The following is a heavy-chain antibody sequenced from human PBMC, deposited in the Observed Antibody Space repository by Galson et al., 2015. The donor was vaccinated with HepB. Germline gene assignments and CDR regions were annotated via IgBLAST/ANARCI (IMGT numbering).Heavy chain of an antibody. CDR1: GYIFTNYW. CDR2: IYPADSDT. D-gene: IGHD3-10*01. Sequence: SGAEVKKPGESLKISCKASGYIFTNYWISWVRQMPGKGLEWMGIIYPADSDTRYSPPFQGQVTISVDKSISTVYVQWSGLKASDTAMYYCARNYYGSGSFFDHGMDVWGQGTTVIVSS. CDR3: ARNYYGSGSFFDHGMDV. J-gene: IGHJ6*02. V-gene: IGHV5-51*01.